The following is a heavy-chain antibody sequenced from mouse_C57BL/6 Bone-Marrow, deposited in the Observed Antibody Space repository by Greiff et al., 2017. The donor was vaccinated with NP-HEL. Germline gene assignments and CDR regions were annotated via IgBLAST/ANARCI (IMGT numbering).Heavy chain of an antibody. J-gene: IGHJ2*01. V-gene: IGHV1-69*01. D-gene: IGHD1-1*01. CDR3: ARGIYYYGSSYFDY. CDR2: IDPSDSYT. CDR1: GYTFTSYW. Sequence: QVQLQQPGAELVMPGASVKLSCKASGYTFTSYWMHWVKQRPGQGLEWIGEIDPSDSYTNYNQKFKGKFTLTVDKSSSTAYMQLSSLTSEDSAVYCCARGIYYYGSSYFDYWGQGTTLTVSS.